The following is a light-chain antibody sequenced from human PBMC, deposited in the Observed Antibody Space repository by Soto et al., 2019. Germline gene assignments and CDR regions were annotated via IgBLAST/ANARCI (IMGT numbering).Light chain of an antibody. CDR2: GAS. V-gene: IGKV3-15*01. CDR3: QQYKSWPYT. Sequence: EIVLTQSPATLSVSPGERATLSCRASQSVIDRSAWYQQKPGQAPRLLIFGASTRATGVPARFSGNGSGTEFTLTISSLQSEDFAVYDCQQYKSWPYTFGQGTKLEIK. J-gene: IGKJ2*01. CDR1: QSVIDR.